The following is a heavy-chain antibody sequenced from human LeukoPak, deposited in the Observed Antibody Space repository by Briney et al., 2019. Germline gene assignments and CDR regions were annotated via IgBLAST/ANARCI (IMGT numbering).Heavy chain of an antibody. V-gene: IGHV3-21*01. J-gene: IGHJ3*02. D-gene: IGHD2-15*01. CDR1: GFTFSSYS. CDR3: ARGYSRAAFDI. Sequence: GGSLRLSCAASGFTFSSYSMNWVRQAPGKGLEWVSSISSSSSYIYYADSVKGRFTISRDNGKNSLLLQMNSLRAEDTALYYCARGYSRAAFDIWGQGTVVAVSS. CDR2: ISSSSSYI.